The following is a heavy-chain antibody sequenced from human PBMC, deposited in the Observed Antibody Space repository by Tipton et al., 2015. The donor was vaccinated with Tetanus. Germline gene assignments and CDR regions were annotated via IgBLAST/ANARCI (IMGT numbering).Heavy chain of an antibody. D-gene: IGHD6-6*01. CDR2: INHSGST. CDR3: ARDQGGGRVVRLNWLDP. Sequence: TLSLTCAVYGASFSDYYWSWIRQAPGKGLEWIGEINHSGSTNHNPSLKSRVSMSGDTSRNQFSLNLTSVTAADTAVYYCARDQGGGRVVRLNWLDPWGQGTLVTVSS. J-gene: IGHJ5*02. CDR1: GASFSDYY. V-gene: IGHV4-34*09.